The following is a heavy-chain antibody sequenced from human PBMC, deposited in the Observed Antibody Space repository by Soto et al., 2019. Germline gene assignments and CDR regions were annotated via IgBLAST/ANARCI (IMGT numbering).Heavy chain of an antibody. J-gene: IGHJ4*02. CDR1: GFTFSSYA. D-gene: IGHD1-26*01. V-gene: IGHV3-23*01. Sequence: EVQLLESGGGLVQPGGSLRLSCAASGFTFSSYAMRWVRQAPGKGLEWVSASGSGGSTYYADSVKGRFTISRDNSKNPLYLQMNSLRAEDTAVYCCARRGSGSYYDYWGQGTLVTVSS. CDR3: ARRGSGSYYDY. CDR2: SGSGGST.